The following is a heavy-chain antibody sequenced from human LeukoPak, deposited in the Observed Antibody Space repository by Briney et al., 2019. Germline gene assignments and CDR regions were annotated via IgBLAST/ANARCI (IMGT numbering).Heavy chain of an antibody. V-gene: IGHV3-30*18. Sequence: GGSLRLSCAASGFTFSSYGMHWVRQAPGKGLEWVAVISYDGSNKYYADSVKGRFTISRDNSKNTLYLQMNSLRAEDTAVYYCAKDLIAAAGTGVDYWGQGTLVTVSP. D-gene: IGHD6-13*01. J-gene: IGHJ4*02. CDR3: AKDLIAAAGTGVDY. CDR1: GFTFSSYG. CDR2: ISYDGSNK.